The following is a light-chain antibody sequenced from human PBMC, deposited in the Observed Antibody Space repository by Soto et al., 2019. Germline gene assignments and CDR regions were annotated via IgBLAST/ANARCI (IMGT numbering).Light chain of an antibody. CDR2: GSS. Sequence: EIVLTQSPGTLSLSLGERATLSCRASQSVSGNYLAWYQQKPGQSPRLLIYGSSDRATGIPDRFSGSGSGTDFTLSITRVEPEDFAVYYCQQYGSSPPYTFGQGTKLEIK. CDR1: QSVSGNY. V-gene: IGKV3-20*01. J-gene: IGKJ2*01. CDR3: QQYGSSPPYT.